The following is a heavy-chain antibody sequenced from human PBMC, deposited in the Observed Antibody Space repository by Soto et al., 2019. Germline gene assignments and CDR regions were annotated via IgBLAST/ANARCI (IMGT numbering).Heavy chain of an antibody. D-gene: IGHD1-1*01. Sequence: SETLSLTCTVSGSSISGFYWSWIRKSAGKGLEWIGRIYATGTTDYNPSLKSRVMMSVDTSKKQFSLKLRSVTAADTAVYYCVRDGTKTLRDWFDPWSQGMSVPVSS. J-gene: IGHJ5*02. CDR2: IYATGTT. CDR3: VRDGTKTLRDWFDP. CDR1: GSSISGFY. V-gene: IGHV4-4*07.